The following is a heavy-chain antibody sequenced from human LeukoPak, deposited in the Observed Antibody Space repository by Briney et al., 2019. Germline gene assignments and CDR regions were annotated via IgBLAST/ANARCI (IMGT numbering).Heavy chain of an antibody. CDR3: ARPYGSSWSNYYYYGMDV. CDR2: IYSGGST. D-gene: IGHD6-13*01. Sequence: QAGGSLRLSCAASGFTVSSNYMSWVRQAPGKGLEWVSVIYSGGSTYYADSVKGRFTISRDNSKNTLYLQMNSLRAEDTAVYYCARPYGSSWSNYYYYGMDVWGQGTTVTVSS. V-gene: IGHV3-53*01. J-gene: IGHJ6*02. CDR1: GFTVSSNY.